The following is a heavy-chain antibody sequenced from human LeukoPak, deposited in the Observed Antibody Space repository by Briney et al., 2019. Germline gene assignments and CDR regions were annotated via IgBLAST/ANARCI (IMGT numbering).Heavy chain of an antibody. CDR1: GFTFSNAW. D-gene: IGHD3-16*02. V-gene: IGHV3-15*01. J-gene: IGHJ4*02. Sequence: PGGSLRLSCAASGFTFSNAWMSWVRQAPGKGLEWVGRIKSKTGGGTTDYAAPVKGRFTISRGDSKNTLYLQMNSLKTEDTAVYYCSTDEYDYVWGSYRYSGEYYFDYWGQGTLVTVSS. CDR3: STDEYDYVWGSYRYSGEYYFDY. CDR2: IKSKTGGGTT.